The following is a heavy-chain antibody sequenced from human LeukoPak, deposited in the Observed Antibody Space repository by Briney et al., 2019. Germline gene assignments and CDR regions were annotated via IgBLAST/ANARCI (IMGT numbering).Heavy chain of an antibody. V-gene: IGHV3-21*01. CDR2: ISSSSSYI. CDR1: GFTFSSYG. D-gene: IGHD2-15*01. Sequence: GSLRLSCAASGFTFSSYGMNWVRQAPGKGLEWVSSISSSSSYIYYADSVKGRFTISRDNAKNSLYLQMNSLRAEDTAVYYCARDPGLLIYDYWGQGTLVTVSS. CDR3: ARDPGLLIYDY. J-gene: IGHJ4*02.